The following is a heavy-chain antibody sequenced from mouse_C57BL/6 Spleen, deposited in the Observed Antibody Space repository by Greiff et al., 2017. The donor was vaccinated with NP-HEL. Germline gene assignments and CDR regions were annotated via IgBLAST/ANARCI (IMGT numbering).Heavy chain of an antibody. CDR1: VPPFPLSF. D-gene: IGHD1-1*01. Sequence: QLQQSGAELARPVSSWHLSFPSSVPPFPLSFLLFFPPLPFPVLYFILQIYPRIVNTYYNDKFKGKATLTADKSSSTAYMELRSLTSEDSAVYFCASRGYGSSLWYFDYWGQGTTLTVSS. CDR3: ASRGYGSSLWYFDY. CDR2: IYPRIVNT. V-gene: IGHV1-81*01. J-gene: IGHJ2*01.